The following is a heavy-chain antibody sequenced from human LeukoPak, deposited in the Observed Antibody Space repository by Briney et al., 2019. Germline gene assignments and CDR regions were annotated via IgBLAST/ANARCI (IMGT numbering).Heavy chain of an antibody. CDR3: TTDGVGVEGATYDN. CDR1: GFTFSSYS. D-gene: IGHD1-26*01. J-gene: IGHJ4*02. Sequence: GGSLRLSCAASGFTFSSYSMNWVRQAPGKGLEWVSSISSSSSYIYYADSVKGRFTISRDNAKNSLYLQMNSLKTEDTAVYYCTTDGVGVEGATYDNWGQGTLVSVSS. CDR2: ISSSSSYI. V-gene: IGHV3-21*03.